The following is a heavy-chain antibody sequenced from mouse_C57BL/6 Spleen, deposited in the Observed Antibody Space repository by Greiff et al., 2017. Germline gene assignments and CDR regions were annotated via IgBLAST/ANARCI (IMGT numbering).Heavy chain of an antibody. D-gene: IGHD6-2*01. J-gene: IGHJ4*01. CDR3: ASSVSNAMDY. CDR1: GYAFSSSW. Sequence: VKLMESGPELVKPGASVKISCKASGYAFSSSWMNWVKQRPGKGLEWIGRIYPGDGDTNYNGKFKGKATLTADKSSSTAYMQLSSLTSEDSAVYFCASSVSNAMDYWGQGTSVTVSS. V-gene: IGHV1-82*01. CDR2: IYPGDGDT.